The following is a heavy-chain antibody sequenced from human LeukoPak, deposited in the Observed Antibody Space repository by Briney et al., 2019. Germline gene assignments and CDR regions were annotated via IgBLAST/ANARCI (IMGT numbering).Heavy chain of an antibody. CDR3: ARDLPNGDYGGYTAFDI. V-gene: IGHV3-48*01. J-gene: IGHJ3*02. D-gene: IGHD4-17*01. CDR2: INSSSSTI. CDR1: GFTFSSYS. Sequence: GGSLRLSCAASGFTFSSYSMNWVRQAPGKGLEWVSYINSSSSTIYYADSVKGRFTISRDNAKNSLYLQMNSLRAEDTAVYYCARDLPNGDYGGYTAFDIWGQGTMVTVSS.